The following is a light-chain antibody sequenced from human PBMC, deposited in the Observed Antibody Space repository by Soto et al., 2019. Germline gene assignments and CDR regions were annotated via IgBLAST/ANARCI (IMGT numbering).Light chain of an antibody. Sequence: EIVLTQSPVTLSLSPGERATLSCRASQSVSSFLAWYQQKPGQAPRLLIYDASNRATGIPARFSGSGSGTDFTLTISSLEPEDFAVYYCQQYVSSPWAFGQGTKVEI. CDR1: QSVSSF. CDR3: QQYVSSPWA. V-gene: IGKV3-11*01. J-gene: IGKJ1*01. CDR2: DAS.